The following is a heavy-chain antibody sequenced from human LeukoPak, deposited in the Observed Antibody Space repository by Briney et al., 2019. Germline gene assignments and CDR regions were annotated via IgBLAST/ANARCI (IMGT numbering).Heavy chain of an antibody. CDR1: RFSLSDYD. Sequence: GGSLRLSCRASRFSLSDYDMHWVRQAPGKGLEWVSVFSGSGGSTYYADSVKGRFTISRDNSKNTLYLQMNSLRAEDTAVYYCARGFWGYYYDSSYDYWGQGTLVTVSS. J-gene: IGHJ4*02. CDR3: ARGFWGYYYDSSYDY. V-gene: IGHV3-23*01. D-gene: IGHD3-22*01. CDR2: FSGSGGST.